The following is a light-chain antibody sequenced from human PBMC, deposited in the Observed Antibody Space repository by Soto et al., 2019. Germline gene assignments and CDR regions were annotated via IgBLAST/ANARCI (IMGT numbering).Light chain of an antibody. CDR1: QSVNSW. V-gene: IGKV1-5*03. CDR3: KQYNSYPRT. Sequence: DVQMTQSPSTLSASVGDRVTITCRASQSVNSWLAWYQQKPGKVPKLLIYKASSLETGVPSRFSGDGSGTEFTLTIGSLQPDDFASYYCKQYNSYPRTFGQGTKVEI. J-gene: IGKJ1*01. CDR2: KAS.